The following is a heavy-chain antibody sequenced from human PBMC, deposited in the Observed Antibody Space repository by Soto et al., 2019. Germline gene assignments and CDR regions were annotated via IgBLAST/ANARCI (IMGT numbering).Heavy chain of an antibody. V-gene: IGHV3-21*04. CDR1: GFTFSSYS. Sequence: GGSLRLSCAASGFTFSSYSMNWVRQAPGKGLEWVSSISSSSSYIYYADSVRGRFTISRDNAKNTLYLQMNGLRAEDTAVYYCARPGRTEDYDSSGYSLDGFDIWGQGTLVTVSS. J-gene: IGHJ3*02. CDR2: ISSSSSYI. CDR3: ARPGRTEDYDSSGYSLDGFDI. D-gene: IGHD3-22*01.